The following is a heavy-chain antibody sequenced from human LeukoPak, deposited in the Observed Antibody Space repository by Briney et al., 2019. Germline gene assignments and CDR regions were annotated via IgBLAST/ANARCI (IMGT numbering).Heavy chain of an antibody. CDR2: IYTSGST. V-gene: IGHV4-4*07. CDR1: GGSISSYY. D-gene: IGHD4-17*01. CDR3: ARDRGTTVTTETDY. J-gene: IGHJ4*02. Sequence: SETLSLTCTVSGGSISSYYWSWIRQPAGKGLEWIGRIYTSGSTNYNPSLKSRVTMSVDTPKNQFSLKLSSVTAADTAVYYCARDRGTTVTTETDYWGQGTLVTVSS.